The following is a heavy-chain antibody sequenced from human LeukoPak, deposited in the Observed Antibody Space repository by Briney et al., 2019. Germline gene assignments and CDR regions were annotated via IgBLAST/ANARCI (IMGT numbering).Heavy chain of an antibody. CDR2: ISGSAGGT. V-gene: IGHV3-23*01. CDR1: GITLSNYG. Sequence: GGSLRLSCAVSGITLSNYGMSWVRQAPGKGLEWVAGISGSAGGTNYADSVRGRFTISRDNAKNTLYLQMNNLRADDTAVYFCAKRGVVIRVILVGFHKEAYYFDSWGQGALVSVSS. CDR3: AKRGVVIRVILVGFHKEAYYFDS. D-gene: IGHD3-22*01. J-gene: IGHJ4*02.